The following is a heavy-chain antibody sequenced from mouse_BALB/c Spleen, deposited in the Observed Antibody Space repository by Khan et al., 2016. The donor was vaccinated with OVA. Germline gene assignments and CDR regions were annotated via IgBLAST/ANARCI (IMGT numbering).Heavy chain of an antibody. V-gene: IGHV3-6*02. Sequence: EVQLVETGPGLVKPSQSLSLTCSVTGYSITSGYYWNWIRQFPGNKLEWMDYIRYDGSNNYNPSFKNRISITRDTSKNQFFLKLNSVTTEDTATYYCATDYYGTSWYFDVWGAGTTVTVSS. D-gene: IGHD1-1*01. CDR3: ATDYYGTSWYFDV. CDR2: IRYDGSN. CDR1: GYSITSGYY. J-gene: IGHJ1*01.